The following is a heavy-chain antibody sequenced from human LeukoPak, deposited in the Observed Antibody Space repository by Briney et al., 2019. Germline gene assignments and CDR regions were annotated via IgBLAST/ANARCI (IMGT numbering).Heavy chain of an antibody. D-gene: IGHD3-22*01. V-gene: IGHV3-23*01. J-gene: IGHJ6*02. Sequence: GGSLRLSCGASGFTFSNYATSWVRQAPGKGREGVSTITGSGGSTYYADSAKGRFTISRDNSKNTVYLQMSSLRAEDTAVYYCAKGSGAYYLCGMDVWGQGTTVTVSS. CDR2: ITGSGGST. CDR1: GFTFSNYA. CDR3: AKGSGAYYLCGMDV.